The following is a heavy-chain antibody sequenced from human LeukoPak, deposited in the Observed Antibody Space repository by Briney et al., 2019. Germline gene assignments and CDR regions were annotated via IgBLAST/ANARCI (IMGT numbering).Heavy chain of an antibody. J-gene: IGHJ6*04. Sequence: SETLSLTRTVSGYSISSGYSWGWIRQPPGKGLEWIGSIYHSGSTYYNPSLKSRVTISVDTSKNQFSLKLSSVTAADTAVYYCARGVDVWGKGTTVTVSS. V-gene: IGHV4-38-2*02. CDR3: ARGVDV. CDR1: GYSISSGYS. CDR2: IYHSGST.